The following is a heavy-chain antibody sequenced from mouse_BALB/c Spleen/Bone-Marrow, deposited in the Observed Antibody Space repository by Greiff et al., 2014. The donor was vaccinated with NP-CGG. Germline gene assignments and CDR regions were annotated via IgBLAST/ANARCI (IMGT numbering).Heavy chain of an antibody. J-gene: IGHJ1*01. D-gene: IGHD1-1*01. V-gene: IGHV1S81*02. CDR2: INPSNGGT. CDR1: GYSFTRYY. CDR3: TRSNYGCWYFDV. Sequence: VQLQQSGAELVKPGASVKLSCKASGYSFTRYYMYWVKQRPGQGLEWIGEINPSNGGTNSNEKFKSKATLTVDKSSSTAYMQFSSLTSEDSAVYYCTRSNYGCWYFDVWGAGTTVTVSS.